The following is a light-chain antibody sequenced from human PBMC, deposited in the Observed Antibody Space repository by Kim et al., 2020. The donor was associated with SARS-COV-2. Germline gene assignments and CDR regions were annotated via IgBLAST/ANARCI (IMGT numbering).Light chain of an antibody. J-gene: IGLJ3*02. CDR3: QSYDGSRGV. CDR2: EDN. Sequence: GKAVTISFTRSGGNIAVNYVQWYQQRPGSSPIPVIYEDNQRPSRVPDRFSGSIDSSSNSASLTISGLKTEDEADYYCQSYDGSRGVFGGGTKLTVL. V-gene: IGLV6-57*01. CDR1: GGNIAVNY.